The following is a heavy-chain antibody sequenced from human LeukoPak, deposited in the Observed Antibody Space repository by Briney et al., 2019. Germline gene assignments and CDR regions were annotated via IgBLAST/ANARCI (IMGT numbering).Heavy chain of an antibody. CDR1: GYTFTSYD. J-gene: IGHJ6*02. CDR2: MNPNSGNT. Sequence: GASVKVSYKASGYTFTSYDINWVRQATGQGLEWMGWMNPNSGNTNYAQKVQGRVTMTTDTSTSTAYMELRSLRSDDTAVYYCAREETHHVYYGMDVWGQGTMVTVSS. D-gene: IGHD1-14*01. CDR3: AREETHHVYYGMDV. V-gene: IGHV1-8*01.